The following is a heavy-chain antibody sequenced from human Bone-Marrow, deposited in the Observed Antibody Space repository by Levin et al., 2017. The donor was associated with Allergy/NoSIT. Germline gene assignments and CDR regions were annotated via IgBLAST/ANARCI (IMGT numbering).Heavy chain of an antibody. V-gene: IGHV3-23*01. D-gene: IGHD3-22*01. Sequence: GESLKISCAASGFTFSNFAMSWVRQTPGKGLEWVSGILGSGRNTFYADSVKGRFSISRDNSKSTVYLQMNSLRAEDTAVYYCAKDHYYDSSGSGIGGFDNRGQGTLVTVPS. CDR2: ILGSGRNT. CDR1: GFTFSNFA. CDR3: AKDHYYDSSGSGIGGFDN. J-gene: IGHJ5*02.